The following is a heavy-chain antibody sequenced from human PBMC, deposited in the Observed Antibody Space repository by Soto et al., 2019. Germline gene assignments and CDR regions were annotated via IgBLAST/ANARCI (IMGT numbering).Heavy chain of an antibody. J-gene: IGHJ4*02. Sequence: VQLLESGGGLVQPGGSLRLSCATSGFTFRNYAMSWVRQAPGKGLEWVSAIVGSGGSTYYADSVKGRFTISRDNSKNTLYLEMNSLRADDTAVYYCATGMWSGYPDYWGQGTLVTVSS. V-gene: IGHV3-23*01. D-gene: IGHD3-3*01. CDR2: IVGSGGST. CDR1: GFTFRNYA. CDR3: ATGMWSGYPDY.